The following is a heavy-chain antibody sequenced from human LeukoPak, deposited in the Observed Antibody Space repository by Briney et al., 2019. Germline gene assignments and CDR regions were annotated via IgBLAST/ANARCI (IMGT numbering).Heavy chain of an antibody. CDR1: PGILLSYA. D-gene: IGHD5-18*01. Sequence: ESSVKASCQPSPGILLSYAISWVRQPPAQGLDWMGCIIPIFCTANYPQKFQGRVTITADKSTSTVYMELSSLRSEDTAVYYCASAPVTRSYSYGDFDYWGQGTLVTVSS. CDR2: IIPIFCTA. CDR3: ASAPVTRSYSYGDFDY. V-gene: IGHV1-69*06. J-gene: IGHJ4*02.